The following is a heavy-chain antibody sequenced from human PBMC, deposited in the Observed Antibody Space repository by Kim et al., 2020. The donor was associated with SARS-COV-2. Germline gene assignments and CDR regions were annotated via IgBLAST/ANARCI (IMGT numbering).Heavy chain of an antibody. D-gene: IGHD3-9*01. J-gene: IGHJ4*02. Sequence: GGSLRLSCAASGFTFSTYAMSWVRQAPGKGLEWVSAISCSGGSTYYADSVKGRFTISRDNSKNTLYLQMNSLRAEDTAVYFCVKDLLGLAKVNWGQGTLVTVSS. CDR1: GFTFSTYA. V-gene: IGHV3-23*01. CDR3: VKDLLGLAKVN. CDR2: ISCSGGST.